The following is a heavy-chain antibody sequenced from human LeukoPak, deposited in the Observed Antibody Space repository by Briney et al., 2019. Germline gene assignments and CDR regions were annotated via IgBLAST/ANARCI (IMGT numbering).Heavy chain of an antibody. V-gene: IGHV3-33*01. CDR2: IWYDRSNK. CDR1: GFTFSSYG. J-gene: IGHJ6*03. Sequence: GGSLRLSCAASGFTFSSYGMHWVRQAPGKGLEWVAVIWYDRSNKYYADSVKGRFTISRDNSKNTLYLQMNSLRAEDTAVYYCARGSCSSTSCYIYYYYYMDVWGKGTTVTVSS. CDR3: ARGSCSSTSCYIYYYYYMDV. D-gene: IGHD2-2*01.